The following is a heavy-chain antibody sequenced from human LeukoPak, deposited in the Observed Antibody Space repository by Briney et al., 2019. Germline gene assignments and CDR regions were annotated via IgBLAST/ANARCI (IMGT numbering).Heavy chain of an antibody. V-gene: IGHV3-30*04. D-gene: IGHD3-3*01. CDR2: ISYDGSNK. CDR3: ASFEWYYDFWSGYCHDAFDI. CDR1: GFTFSSYA. Sequence: GGSLRLSCAASGFTFSSYAMHWVRQAPGKGLEWVAVISYDGSNKYYADSVKGRFTISRDNSKNTLYLQMNSLRAEDTAVYYCASFEWYYDFWSGYCHDAFDIWGQGTMVTVSS. J-gene: IGHJ3*02.